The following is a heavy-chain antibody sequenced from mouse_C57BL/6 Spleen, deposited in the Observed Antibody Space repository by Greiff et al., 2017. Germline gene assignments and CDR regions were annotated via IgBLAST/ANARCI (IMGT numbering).Heavy chain of an antibody. CDR1: GYTFTSYW. CDR2: IDPSDSYT. J-gene: IGHJ4*01. Sequence: VQLQQPGAELVMPGASVKLSCKASGYTFTSYWMHWVKQRPGQGLEWIGEIDPSDSYTNYNQKFKGKSTLTVDKSSSTAYMQLSSLTSEDSAVDYCARSGGNYPPYAMDYWGQGTSVTVSS. D-gene: IGHD2-1*01. V-gene: IGHV1-69*01. CDR3: ARSGGNYPPYAMDY.